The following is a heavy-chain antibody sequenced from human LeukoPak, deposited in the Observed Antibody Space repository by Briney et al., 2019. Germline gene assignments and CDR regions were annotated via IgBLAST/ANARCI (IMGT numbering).Heavy chain of an antibody. J-gene: IGHJ1*01. D-gene: IGHD6-13*01. CDR1: GGSISSYY. CDR3: ASYPYSSSWYFQH. Sequence: PSETLSLTCTVSGGSISSYYWSWIRQPPGKGLEWIGYIYTSGSTNYNPSLKSRATISVDTSKNQFSLKLSSVTATDTAVYYCASYPYSSSWYFQHWGQGTLVTVSS. CDR2: IYTSGST. V-gene: IGHV4-4*09.